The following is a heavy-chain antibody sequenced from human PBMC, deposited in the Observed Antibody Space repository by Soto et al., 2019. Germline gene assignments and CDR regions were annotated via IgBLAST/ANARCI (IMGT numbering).Heavy chain of an antibody. J-gene: IGHJ4*02. CDR2: IYSTGTT. V-gene: IGHV3-53*01. CDR1: GFTVGNNY. CDR3: AKDGRGSGSHYNSFGY. Sequence: EVQLVESGGGLIQPGGSLKLSCAASGFTVGNNYMSWVRQAPGKGLEWVSLIYSTGTTKYADSVKGRFTVSRDNAKNTLYLQMTSLRAEATAVYYWAKDGRGSGSHYNSFGYWGQGTLVTVSS. D-gene: IGHD3-10*01.